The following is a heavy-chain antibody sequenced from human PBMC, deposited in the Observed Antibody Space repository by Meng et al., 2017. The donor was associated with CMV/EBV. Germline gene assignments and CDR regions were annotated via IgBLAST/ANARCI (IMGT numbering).Heavy chain of an antibody. CDR3: ARTRIEVEPDGTKIKYYNYGMDV. D-gene: IGHD2-15*01. CDR1: GYTFTTYD. CDR2: MNPNSGNT. J-gene: IGHJ6*02. Sequence: ASVKVSCKASGYTFTTYDINWARQATGQGLEWMGWMNPNSGNTGYAQKFQGRVTMTRVTSISTAYMELSSLTSDDTAVYYCARTRIEVEPDGTKIKYYNYGMDVWGQGTTVTVSS. V-gene: IGHV1-8*01.